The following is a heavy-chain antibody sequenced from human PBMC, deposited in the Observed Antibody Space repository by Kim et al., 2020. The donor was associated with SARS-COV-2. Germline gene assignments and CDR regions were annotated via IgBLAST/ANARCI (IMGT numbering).Heavy chain of an antibody. CDR1: GGSISSSSYY. CDR3: ASPHIGGDYDSSGYYYGGFDY. J-gene: IGHJ4*02. CDR2: IYYSGST. D-gene: IGHD3-22*01. V-gene: IGHV4-39*01. Sequence: SETLSLTCTVSGGSISSSSYYWGWIRQPPGKGLEWIGSIYYSGSTYYNPSLKSRVTISVDTSKNQFSLKLSSVTAADTAVYYCASPHIGGDYDSSGYYYGGFDYWGQGTLVTVSS.